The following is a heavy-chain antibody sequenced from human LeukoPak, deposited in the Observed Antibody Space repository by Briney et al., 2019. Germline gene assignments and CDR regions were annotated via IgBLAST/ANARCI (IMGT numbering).Heavy chain of an antibody. D-gene: IGHD3-10*01. V-gene: IGHV1-69*13. Sequence: PVTVSCKASGGTFSSYAISWVRQAPGQGLEWMGGIIPIFGTANYAQKFQGRVTITADESTSTAYMELSSLRSEDTAVYYCAREIDGITMVRGVIRSPDYYGMDVWGQGTTVTVSS. CDR3: AREIDGITMVRGVIRSPDYYGMDV. CDR1: GGTFSSYA. CDR2: IIPIFGTA. J-gene: IGHJ6*02.